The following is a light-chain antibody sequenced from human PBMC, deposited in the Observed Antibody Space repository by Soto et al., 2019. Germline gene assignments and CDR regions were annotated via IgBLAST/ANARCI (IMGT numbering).Light chain of an antibody. CDR2: EVS. CDR3: SSFTSSHTGV. V-gene: IGLV2-14*03. Sequence: QSALTQPASVSGSPGQSITISCTGTSSDVGGYNYVSWYQQHPGKAPKVMIYEVSNRPSGVSNRFSGSKSGNTASLTISGLQAEDEADYYCSSFTSSHTGVFGGGTKVTVL. CDR1: SSDVGGYNY. J-gene: IGLJ3*02.